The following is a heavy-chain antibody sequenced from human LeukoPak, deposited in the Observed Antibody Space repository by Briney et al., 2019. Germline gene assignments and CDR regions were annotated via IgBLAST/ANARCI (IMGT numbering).Heavy chain of an antibody. CDR1: GYTFTGYY. V-gene: IGHV1-2*02. CDR3: ASGSSYDSSGRGFDY. D-gene: IGHD3-22*01. Sequence: ASVKVSCTASGYTFTGYYMHWVRQAPGQGREWMGWINPNSGGTNYAQKFQGRVTMTRDTSISTAYMELSRLRFDDRAVYYCASGSSYDSSGRGFDYWGQGTLVTVSS. CDR2: INPNSGGT. J-gene: IGHJ4*02.